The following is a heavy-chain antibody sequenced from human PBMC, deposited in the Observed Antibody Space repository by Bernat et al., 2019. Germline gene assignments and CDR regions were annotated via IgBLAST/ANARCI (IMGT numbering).Heavy chain of an antibody. Sequence: QVQLQESGPGLVNLSETLSLTGTVSGASISTFYWAWIRQPSGKGLEWIGYIHYTGRTNSNPSLGSRVTMSLYTSKSHFSPQLSSMTAADAAVYYCARQKGDSWNGGTYDFWGQGTMVTVSS. J-gene: IGHJ3*01. D-gene: IGHD1-1*01. CDR2: IHYTGRT. CDR1: GASISTFY. V-gene: IGHV4-59*08. CDR3: ARQKGDSWNGGTYDF.